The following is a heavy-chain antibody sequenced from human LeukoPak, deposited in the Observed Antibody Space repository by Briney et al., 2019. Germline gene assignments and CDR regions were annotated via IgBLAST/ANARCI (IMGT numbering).Heavy chain of an antibody. V-gene: IGHV4-31*03. CDR3: AREGVAGPYCSGGRCYYYYYGLDV. J-gene: IGHJ6*04. CDR1: GVSISSRDYY. D-gene: IGHD2-15*01. CDR2: IYHSGST. Sequence: SETLSLTCSVSGVSISSRDYYWNWIRQLPGKGLEWIGYIYHSGSTYNPSLQSRVTISLDTSKNQFSLRLTSVTAADTAVYYCAREGVAGPYCSGGRCYYYYYGLDVWGEGTRVTVSS.